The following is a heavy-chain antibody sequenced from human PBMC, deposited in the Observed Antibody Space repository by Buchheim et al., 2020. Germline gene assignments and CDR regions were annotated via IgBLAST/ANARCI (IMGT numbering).Heavy chain of an antibody. CDR3: AKALYNYGTENWFDP. J-gene: IGHJ5*02. Sequence: EVQLLESGGGLVQPGGSLRLSCAASGFTFSSYAMSWVRQAPGKGLEWVSTISGSGWSTHYADSVKGRFTISRDNSKITLYLQMNSLRAEDTAVYYCAKALYNYGTENWFDPWGQGTL. D-gene: IGHD3-16*01. V-gene: IGHV3-23*01. CDR1: GFTFSSYA. CDR2: ISGSGWST.